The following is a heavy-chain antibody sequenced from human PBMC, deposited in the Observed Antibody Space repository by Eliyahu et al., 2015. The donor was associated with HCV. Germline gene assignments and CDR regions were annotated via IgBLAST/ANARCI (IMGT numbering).Heavy chain of an antibody. V-gene: IGHV4-61*02. D-gene: IGHD2-15*01. CDR1: GASIDSGTYY. CDR3: AREREGTWYYYGLDI. J-gene: IGHJ6*02. CDR2: IYTSGSA. Sequence: QVQLQESGPGLVKPSQTLSLTCTVSGASIDSGTYYWTWIRQPAGKGLEWVGRIYTSGSANYNPSLKSRVIMSLDTSRNQFSLQLSSVSAADTAVYFCAREREGTWYYYGLDIWGQGTTVTVSS.